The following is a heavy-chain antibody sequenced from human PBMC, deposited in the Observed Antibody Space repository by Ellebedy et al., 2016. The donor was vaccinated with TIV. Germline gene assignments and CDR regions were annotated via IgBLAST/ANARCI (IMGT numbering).Heavy chain of an antibody. D-gene: IGHD1-1*01. CDR2: ITGSGGST. Sequence: GGSLRLSXAASGFTYSNYAMSWVRQAPGKGLEWVSVITGSGGSTYYADSVKGRFTISRDNSKNTLSLQMNSLRAEDTAVYYCAAGAAGARTYYFDYWGQGTLVTVSS. CDR1: GFTYSNYA. CDR3: AAGAAGARTYYFDY. V-gene: IGHV3-23*01. J-gene: IGHJ4*02.